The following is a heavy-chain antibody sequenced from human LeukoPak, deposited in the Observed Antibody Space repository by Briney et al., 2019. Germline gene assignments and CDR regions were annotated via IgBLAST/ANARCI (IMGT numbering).Heavy chain of an antibody. V-gene: IGHV3-48*03. CDR3: AKDPSLDCSCTTCYVDY. Sequence: GGSLRLSCAASGFTFSSYEMNWVRQAPGKGLEWVSYISSSGSSIYYADSVKGRFTISRDNAKNSLYLQMNSLTAEDTAVYYCAKDPSLDCSCTTCYVDYWGQGTLVTVSS. D-gene: IGHD2-2*01. CDR1: GFTFSSYE. CDR2: ISSSGSSI. J-gene: IGHJ4*02.